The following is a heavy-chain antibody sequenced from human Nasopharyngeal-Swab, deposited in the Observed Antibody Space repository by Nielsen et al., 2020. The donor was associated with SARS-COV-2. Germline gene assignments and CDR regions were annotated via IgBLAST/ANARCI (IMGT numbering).Heavy chain of an antibody. CDR2: INSEGSST. Sequence: GESLKISCAASGFTFSTYWIHWVRQAPGKGLVWVSRINSEGSSTTYADSVKGRFTISRDNAKTTLSLQMNSLGVEDTAVYYCARDLDCSSSDCYLDAFDIWGQGTAVTVSS. V-gene: IGHV3-74*01. D-gene: IGHD2-2*01. CDR3: ARDLDCSSSDCYLDAFDI. CDR1: GFTFSTYW. J-gene: IGHJ3*02.